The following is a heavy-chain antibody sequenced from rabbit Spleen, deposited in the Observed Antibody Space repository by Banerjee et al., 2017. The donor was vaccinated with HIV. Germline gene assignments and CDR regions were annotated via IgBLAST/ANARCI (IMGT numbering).Heavy chain of an antibody. CDR3: ARDTGSSFSSYGMDL. CDR1: GFSFSSNDY. Sequence: QSLEESGGDLVKPGASLTLTCTASGFSFSSNDYMCWVRQAPGKGLEWIACIYAGSSGGTYYATWAQGRFTISKTSSTTVTLQMTSLTVADTATYFCARDTGSSFSSYGMDLWGQGTLVTVS. V-gene: IGHV1S40*01. J-gene: IGHJ6*01. D-gene: IGHD8-1*01. CDR2: IYAGSSGGT.